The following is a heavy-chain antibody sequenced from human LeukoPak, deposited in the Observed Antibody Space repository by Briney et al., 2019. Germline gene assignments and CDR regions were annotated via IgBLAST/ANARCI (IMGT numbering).Heavy chain of an antibody. D-gene: IGHD3-10*01. V-gene: IGHV3-7*01. CDR2: TKQDGSEK. CDR3: ARGAYYYNSGDAFDV. CDR1: GFTFSSYS. Sequence: GGSLRLSCAASGFTFSSYSMNWVRQAPGKGLEWVANTKQDGSEKYYVDSVKGRFTISRDNARNSLYLQMNSLRVEDTAVYYCARGAYYYNSGDAFDVWGQGTMVTVSS. J-gene: IGHJ3*01.